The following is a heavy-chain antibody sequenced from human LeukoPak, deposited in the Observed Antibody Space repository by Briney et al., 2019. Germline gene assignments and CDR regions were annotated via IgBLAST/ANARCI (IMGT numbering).Heavy chain of an antibody. CDR1: GFSLSTSKMG. D-gene: IGHD3-10*01. CDR2: IYWSDNK. CDR3: ARMVRGVSHYYYMDV. J-gene: IGHJ6*03. V-gene: IGHV2-5*01. Sequence: ASGPTLVNPTQTLTLTCTFSGFSLSTSKMGVGWIRQPPGKALEWLALIYWSDNKRYSPSLKTRLTITKDTSKNQVVLTMTNMDPVDTATYYCARMVRGVSHYYYMDVWGKGTTVTVSS.